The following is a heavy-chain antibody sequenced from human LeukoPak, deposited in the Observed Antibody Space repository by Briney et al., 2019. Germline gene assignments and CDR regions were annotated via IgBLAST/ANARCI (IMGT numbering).Heavy chain of an antibody. Sequence: GALVKVSCKASGGTFSSYAISRVRQAPGQGLEWMGRIIPIFGTANYAQKFQGRVTITTGESTSTAYMELSSLRSEDTAVYYCAREWYYYDSSGSENYYFDYWGQGTLVTVSS. CDR1: GGTFSSYA. CDR3: AREWYYYDSSGSENYYFDY. CDR2: IIPIFGTA. J-gene: IGHJ4*01. D-gene: IGHD3-22*01. V-gene: IGHV1-69*05.